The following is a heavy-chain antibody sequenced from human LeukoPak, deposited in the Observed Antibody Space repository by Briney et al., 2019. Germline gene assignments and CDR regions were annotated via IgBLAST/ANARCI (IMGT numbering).Heavy chain of an antibody. V-gene: IGHV3-53*01. CDR2: IYSGGST. J-gene: IGHJ4*02. Sequence: GGSLRLSCAASGFTVSSNYMSRVRQAPGKGLEWVSVIYSGGSTYYADSVKGRFTISRDNSKNTLYLQMNSLRADDTAVYYCAKRVGATAFDSWGQGTLVTVSS. CDR1: GFTVSSNY. D-gene: IGHD1-26*01. CDR3: AKRVGATAFDS.